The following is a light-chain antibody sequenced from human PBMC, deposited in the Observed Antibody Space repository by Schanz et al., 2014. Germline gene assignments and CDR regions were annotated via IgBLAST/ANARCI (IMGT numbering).Light chain of an antibody. V-gene: IGKV3-20*01. Sequence: EIVMTQSPATLSVSPGERATLSCRASQSVSGNYLGWYHQKPGQAPRLLVYAASTRAAGIADRFSGSGSGTDFTLTISRLEPEDFAVYYCQQYATALLTFGGGTKVEIK. CDR2: AAS. J-gene: IGKJ4*01. CDR3: QQYATALLT. CDR1: QSVSGNY.